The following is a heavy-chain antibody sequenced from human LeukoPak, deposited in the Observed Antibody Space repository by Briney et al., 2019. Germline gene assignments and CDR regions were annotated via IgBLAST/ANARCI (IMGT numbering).Heavy chain of an antibody. CDR3: ARGRHRIDYDPRGRSLVHVYFDN. J-gene: IGHJ4*02. CDR2: IYHTGDT. V-gene: IGHV4-34*01. CDR1: GVSFSDYY. D-gene: IGHD3-16*01. Sequence: SETLSLTCGVHGVSFSDYYWGWIRQSPGKGLEWIGDIYHTGDTHYNPSLKSRVTISIDTSKNQFSLNVTSLTAADTSVYYCARGRHRIDYDPRGRSLVHVYFDNWGQGSLVTVSS.